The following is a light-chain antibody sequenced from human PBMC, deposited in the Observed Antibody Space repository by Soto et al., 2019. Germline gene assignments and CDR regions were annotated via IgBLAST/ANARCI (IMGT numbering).Light chain of an antibody. CDR1: SSDVGNYNY. CDR2: DVS. V-gene: IGLV2-14*01. J-gene: IGLJ1*01. CDR3: SSYTTSGTRV. Sequence: QSVLTQPASVSGCPGQSITISCTGTSSDVGNYNYVSWYQQHPAKAPKLMIYDVSNRPSGVSNRFSGSKSGNTASLTISGLQAEDEADYYCSSYTTSGTRVFGTGTKVTVL.